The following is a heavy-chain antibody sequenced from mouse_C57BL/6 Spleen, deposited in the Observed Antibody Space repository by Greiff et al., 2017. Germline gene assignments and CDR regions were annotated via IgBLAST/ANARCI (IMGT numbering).Heavy chain of an antibody. CDR2: INPSNGGT. Sequence: QVQLQQPGTELVKPGASVKLSCKASGYTFTSYWMHWVKQRPGQGLEWIGNINPSNGGTYYNEKFKSKATLTVDKSSSTAYMQLSSQTSEDSAVYYCATEKAYYSPWFAYWGQGTLVTVSA. CDR1: GYTFTSYW. V-gene: IGHV1-53*01. J-gene: IGHJ3*01. CDR3: ATEKAYYSPWFAY. D-gene: IGHD2-12*01.